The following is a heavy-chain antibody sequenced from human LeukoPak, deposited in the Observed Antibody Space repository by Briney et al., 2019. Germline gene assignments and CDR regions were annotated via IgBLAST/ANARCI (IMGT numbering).Heavy chain of an antibody. V-gene: IGHV4-39*05. J-gene: IGHJ5*02. Sequence: SETPSLTCTVSGGSISSSSYSWGWIRQPPGKGLEWIGSIYYSGSTYYNPSLKSRVTISVDTSKNQFSLKLSSVTAADTAVYYCAYSSGFSRWFDPWGQGTLVTVSS. CDR3: AYSSGFSRWFDP. CDR1: GGSISSSSYS. CDR2: IYYSGST. D-gene: IGHD6-19*01.